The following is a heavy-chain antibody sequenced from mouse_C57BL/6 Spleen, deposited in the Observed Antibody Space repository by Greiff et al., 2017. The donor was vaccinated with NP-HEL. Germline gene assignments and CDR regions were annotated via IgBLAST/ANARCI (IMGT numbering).Heavy chain of an antibody. CDR1: GYSFTGYF. V-gene: IGHV1-20*01. CDR2: INPYNGDP. Sequence: VQLQQSGPELVKPGVSVKISCKASGYSFTGYFMNWVMQSHGKSLEWIGRINPYNGDPFYTQKFTGKATLTVDKTSSTAHMGLRILTSEDSAVYNFARDFDYWGEGTTLTVTS. J-gene: IGHJ2*01. CDR3: ARDFDY.